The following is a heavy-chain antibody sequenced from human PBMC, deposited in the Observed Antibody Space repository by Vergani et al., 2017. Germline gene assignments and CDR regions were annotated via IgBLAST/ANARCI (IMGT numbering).Heavy chain of an antibody. CDR3: ARVQELYDFWSGYRVRYYYYMDV. CDR1: GGSFNTYY. Sequence: QVQLQESGPGLVKPSETLSLTCTVSGGSFNTYYWSWIRQSPGKGLEWIGEINHSGSTNYNPSLKSRVTISVDTSKNQFSLKLSSVTAADTAVYYCARVQELYDFWSGYRVRYYYYMDVWGKGTTVTVSS. V-gene: IGHV4-59*12. CDR2: INHSGST. D-gene: IGHD3-3*01. J-gene: IGHJ6*03.